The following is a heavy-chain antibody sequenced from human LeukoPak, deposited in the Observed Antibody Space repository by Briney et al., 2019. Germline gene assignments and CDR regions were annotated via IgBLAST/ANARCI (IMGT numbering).Heavy chain of an antibody. J-gene: IGHJ4*02. V-gene: IGHV1-2*02. CDR1: GYTFTGYY. CDR2: INPNSGGP. D-gene: IGHD5-18*01. CDR3: ARDSYSYGSPGSRY. Sequence: ASVKVSCKASGYTFTGYYMHWVRPAPGQGGEWLGWINPNSGGPNHAQKFQGRVTMTRDTSNSTAYMELSRLRADDTAVYYCARDSYSYGSPGSRYWGQGTLVTVSS.